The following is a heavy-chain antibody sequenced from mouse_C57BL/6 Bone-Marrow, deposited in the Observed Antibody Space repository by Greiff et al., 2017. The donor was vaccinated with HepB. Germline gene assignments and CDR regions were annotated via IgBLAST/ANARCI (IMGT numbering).Heavy chain of an antibody. CDR3: ARTPIDYGSSKDYFDY. J-gene: IGHJ2*01. Sequence: VKLMESGAELVRPGTSVKVSCKASGYAFTNYLIEWVKQRPGQGLEWIGVINPGSGGTNYNEKFKGKATLTADKSSSTAYMQLSSLTSEDSAVYFCARTPIDYGSSKDYFDYWGQGTTLTVSS. V-gene: IGHV1-54*01. CDR1: GYAFTNYL. D-gene: IGHD1-1*01. CDR2: INPGSGGT.